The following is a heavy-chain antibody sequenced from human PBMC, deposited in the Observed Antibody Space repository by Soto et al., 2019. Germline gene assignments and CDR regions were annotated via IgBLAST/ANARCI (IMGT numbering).Heavy chain of an antibody. D-gene: IGHD2-15*01. Sequence: GASVKVSCKASGGTFSSYAISWVRQAPGQGLEWMGGIIPIFGTANYAQKFQGGVTITADESTSTAYMELSSLRSEDTAVYYCAEARYCSGGSCYVGGSWFDPWGQGTLVTVSS. CDR3: AEARYCSGGSCYVGGSWFDP. V-gene: IGHV1-69*13. CDR2: IIPIFGTA. J-gene: IGHJ5*02. CDR1: GGTFSSYA.